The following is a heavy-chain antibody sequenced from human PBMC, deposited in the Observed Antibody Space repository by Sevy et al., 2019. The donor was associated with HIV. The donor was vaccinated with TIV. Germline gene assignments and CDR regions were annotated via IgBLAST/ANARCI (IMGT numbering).Heavy chain of an antibody. CDR3: ARHEVWLRIFDY. CDR1: GGSISSSSYY. Sequence: SETLSLTCTVSGGSISSSSYYWGWIRQPPGKGLEWIGSIYYSGSTYYNPSLKSRVTISVDTSKNQFSLKLSSVTAADTAVYYCARHEVWLRIFDYWGQGTLVTVSS. CDR2: IYYSGST. V-gene: IGHV4-39*01. D-gene: IGHD5-12*01. J-gene: IGHJ4*02.